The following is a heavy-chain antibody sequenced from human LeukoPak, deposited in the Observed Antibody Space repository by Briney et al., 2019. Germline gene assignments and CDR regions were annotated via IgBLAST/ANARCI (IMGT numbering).Heavy chain of an antibody. Sequence: ASVKVSCKASGYTFTDYYMHWVRQAPGQGLEWMGWINPHSGGTDHAQKFQGRVTMTRDTSISTVYMELSSLRSEDTAVYYCARDRVLAAEGGGVNAFDIWGQGTMVTVSS. V-gene: IGHV1-2*02. CDR1: GYTFTDYY. D-gene: IGHD3-16*01. CDR2: INPHSGGT. J-gene: IGHJ3*02. CDR3: ARDRVLAAEGGGVNAFDI.